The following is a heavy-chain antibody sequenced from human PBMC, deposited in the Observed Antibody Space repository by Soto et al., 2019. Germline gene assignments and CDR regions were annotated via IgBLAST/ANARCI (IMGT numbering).Heavy chain of an antibody. V-gene: IGHV2-5*02. CDR2: IYWDDDK. J-gene: IGHJ6*02. Sequence: SGPTLVNPTQTLTLTCTFSGFSLSTSGVGVGWIRQPPGKALEWLALIYWDDDKRYSPSLKSRLTITKDTSKNHVVLTMTNMDPVDTATYYCAHRSYCSSTSCYIDYYGMDVWGQGTTVTVSS. D-gene: IGHD2-2*02. CDR3: AHRSYCSSTSCYIDYYGMDV. CDR1: GFSLSTSGVG.